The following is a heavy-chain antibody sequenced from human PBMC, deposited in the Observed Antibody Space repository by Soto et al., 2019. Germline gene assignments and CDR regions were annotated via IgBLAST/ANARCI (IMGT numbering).Heavy chain of an antibody. CDR1: GDSVSSNSAA. CDR2: TYYRSKWYN. J-gene: IGHJ4*02. D-gene: IGHD5-18*01. CDR3: ARAVDTAMDRGHFDY. V-gene: IGHV6-1*01. Sequence: PSQTLSLTCAISGDSVSSNSAACNWIRQSPSRGLEWLGRTYYRSKWYNDYAVSVKSRITINPDTSKNQFSLQLNSVTPEDTAVYYCARAVDTAMDRGHFDYWGQGTLVTVS.